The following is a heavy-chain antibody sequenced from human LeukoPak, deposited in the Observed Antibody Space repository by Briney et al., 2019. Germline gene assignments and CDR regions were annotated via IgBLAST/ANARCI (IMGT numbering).Heavy chain of an antibody. V-gene: IGHV3-21*01. CDR1: GFTFSSYS. J-gene: IGHJ4*02. D-gene: IGHD6-19*01. Sequence: WGSLRLSCAASGFTFSSYSMNWVRRAPGKGLEWVSSISSSSSYIYYADSVKGRFTISRDNAKNSLYLQMNSLRAEDTAVYYCARAGWYEPADYWGQGTLVTVSS. CDR2: ISSSSSYI. CDR3: ARAGWYEPADY.